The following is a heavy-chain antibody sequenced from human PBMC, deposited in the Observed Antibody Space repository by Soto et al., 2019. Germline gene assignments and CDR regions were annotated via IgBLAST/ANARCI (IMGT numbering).Heavy chain of an antibody. CDR2: IIPIFGTA. D-gene: IGHD6-13*01. V-gene: IGHV1-69*01. CDR3: ASGLENSSSWQVYYYYGMDV. J-gene: IGHJ6*02. CDR1: GGTFSSYA. Sequence: QVQLVQSGAEVKKPGSSVKVSCKASGGTFSSYAISWVRQAPGQGLEWMGGIIPIFGTANYAQKFQGRVTITADESTSTAYMELSSLRSEDTAVYYCASGLENSSSWQVYYYYGMDVWGQGTTVTVSS.